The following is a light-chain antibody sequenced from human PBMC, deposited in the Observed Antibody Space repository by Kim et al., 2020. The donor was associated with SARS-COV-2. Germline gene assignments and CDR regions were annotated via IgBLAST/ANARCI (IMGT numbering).Light chain of an antibody. CDR3: QQSYTTPST. V-gene: IGKV1-39*01. Sequence: DIPMTQSPSSLSASVGDRVTITCRASQSIRTYLNWYQQKPGNVPKLLIYAASSLQSGVPSRFSGSGSGTDFTLTISSLQLEDFATYYCQQSYTTPSTFGQGTRLEIK. J-gene: IGKJ5*01. CDR1: QSIRTY. CDR2: AAS.